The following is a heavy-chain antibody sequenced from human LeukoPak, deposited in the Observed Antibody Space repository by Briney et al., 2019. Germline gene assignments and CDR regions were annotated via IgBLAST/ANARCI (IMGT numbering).Heavy chain of an antibody. CDR3: AMFGYYYGMDV. V-gene: IGHV4-59*01. D-gene: IGHD3-10*02. CDR2: IYYSGST. Sequence: ETLTLTCTVSGGSISSYYWSWIRQPPGKGLEWIGYIYYSGSTNYNPSLKSRVTISVDTSKNQFSLNLSSVTVADTAVYYCAMFGYYYGMDVWGQGTTVTVSS. J-gene: IGHJ6*02. CDR1: GGSISSYY.